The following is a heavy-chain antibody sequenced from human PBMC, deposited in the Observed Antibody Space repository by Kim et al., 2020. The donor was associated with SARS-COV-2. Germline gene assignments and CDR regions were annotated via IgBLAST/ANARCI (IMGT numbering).Heavy chain of an antibody. J-gene: IGHJ4*02. Sequence: YADSVKGRFTISRDNSKNTLYLQMNSLRAEDTAVYYCAKTTSIAVAYSDYWGQGTLVTVSS. V-gene: IGHV3-23*01. D-gene: IGHD6-19*01. CDR3: AKTTSIAVAYSDY.